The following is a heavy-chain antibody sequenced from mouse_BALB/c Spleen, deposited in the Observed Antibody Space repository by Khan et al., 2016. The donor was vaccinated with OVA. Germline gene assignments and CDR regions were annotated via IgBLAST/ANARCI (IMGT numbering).Heavy chain of an antibody. J-gene: IGHJ3*01. CDR3: VNHGSSSAWFTY. D-gene: IGHD1-1*01. Sequence: QVHVKQSRAELAKPGASVKMSCKTSGYTFTNYWMHWVKQRPGQGLEWIGYINPTTDYTEFNQKFKDKATLTADKSSSTAYMQLTSLTSEDSALYFCVNHGSSSAWFTYWGQGTLVTVSA. V-gene: IGHV1-7*01. CDR1: GYTFTNYW. CDR2: INPTTDYT.